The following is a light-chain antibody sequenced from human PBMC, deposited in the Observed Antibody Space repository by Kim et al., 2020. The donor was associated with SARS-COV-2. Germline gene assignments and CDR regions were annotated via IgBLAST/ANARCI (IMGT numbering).Light chain of an antibody. CDR3: ASFRIGDTYV. CDR2: DVS. CDR1: TRDIGAYNF. Sequence: GQSITISCTETTRDIGAYNFVSWYQQNPGEAPKLIIYDVSKRPSGLSNRLSGSKSANAASLTISGLRADDESVYYCASFRIGDTYVFGTGTKVTVL. J-gene: IGLJ1*01. V-gene: IGLV2-14*03.